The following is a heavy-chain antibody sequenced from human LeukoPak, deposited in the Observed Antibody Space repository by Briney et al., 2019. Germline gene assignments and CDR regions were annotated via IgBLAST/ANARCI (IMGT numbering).Heavy chain of an antibody. CDR1: GGSLSSYF. CDR2: IYYSGST. J-gene: IGHJ4*02. V-gene: IGHV4-59*01. Sequence: SETLSLTCTVSGGSLSSYFWSWIRQPPGKGLEWIAYIYYSGSTNYNPSLKSRVTISVDTSKNQFSLKLSSVAAADTAVYYCARQPSSWFTSFDSWGQGTLVTVSS. D-gene: IGHD6-13*01. CDR3: ARQPSSWFTSFDS.